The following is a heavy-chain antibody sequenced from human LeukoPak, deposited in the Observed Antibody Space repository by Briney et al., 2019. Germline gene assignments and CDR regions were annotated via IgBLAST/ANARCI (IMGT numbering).Heavy chain of an antibody. J-gene: IGHJ4*02. CDR1: GFTFSSYA. D-gene: IGHD6-19*01. V-gene: IGHV3-23*01. CDR2: ISGSGGST. Sequence: PGGSLRLSCAASGFTFSSYAMSWVRQAPGKGLEWVSAISGSGGSTYYADSVKGRFTISRDNSKNTLYLQMNSLRAEDTAVYYCAPSHGSGQPPRDYFDYWGQGTLVTDSS. CDR3: APSHGSGQPPRDYFDY.